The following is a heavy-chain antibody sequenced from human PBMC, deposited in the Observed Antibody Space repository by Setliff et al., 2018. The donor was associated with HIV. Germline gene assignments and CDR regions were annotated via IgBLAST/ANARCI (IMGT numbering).Heavy chain of an antibody. Sequence: SETLSLTCTVSGVSISSDFYWGWIRQPPGKGLEWIASIYHSGNTYYMPSLQSRVTISVDMSKNQFSLKLNSVTAADTAVYYCARGEACGGGCHYAFELWGRGTMVTVSS. CDR1: GVSISSDFY. J-gene: IGHJ3*01. CDR2: IYHSGNT. D-gene: IGHD2-21*02. V-gene: IGHV4-38-2*02. CDR3: ARGEACGGGCHYAFEL.